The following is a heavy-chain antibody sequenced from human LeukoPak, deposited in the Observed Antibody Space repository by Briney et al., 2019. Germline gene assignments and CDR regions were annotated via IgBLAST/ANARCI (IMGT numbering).Heavy chain of an antibody. V-gene: IGHV4-30-2*01. J-gene: IGHJ5*02. D-gene: IGHD6-13*01. CDR2: IYHSGNT. CDR1: GRSISSGGYS. Sequence: SQTLSLTCAVSGRSISSGGYSWSWIRQPPGKGLEWIGNIYHSGNTYYNPSLKSRVTISVDRSKNQFSLKLTSVTAADTAVYYCARGVAAAGTWFDPWGQGTLVTVSS. CDR3: ARGVAAAGTWFDP.